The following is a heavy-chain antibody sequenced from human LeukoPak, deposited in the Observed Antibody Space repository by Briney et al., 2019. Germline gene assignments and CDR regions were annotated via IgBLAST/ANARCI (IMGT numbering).Heavy chain of an antibody. Sequence: PGRSLRLSCAASGFHFSNYGMHWVRQAPGRGLEWVAVISADGIDKYYADSVKGRSTISRDNSKNTLYLQMSSLRAEDTAVYYCAKDKGREGDYWGQGNLVTVSS. J-gene: IGHJ4*02. CDR2: ISADGIDK. CDR3: AKDKGREGDY. CDR1: GFHFSNYG. V-gene: IGHV3-30*18.